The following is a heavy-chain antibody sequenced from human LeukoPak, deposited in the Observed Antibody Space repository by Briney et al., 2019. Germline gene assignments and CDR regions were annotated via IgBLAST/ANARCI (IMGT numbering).Heavy chain of an antibody. CDR3: ARGEPYSSDFFDY. CDR2: INAGNGNT. CDR1: GYSFTSYG. J-gene: IGHJ4*02. V-gene: IGHV1-3*01. Sequence: ASVTVSCKASGYSFTSYGMHWVRQAPGQRLEWMGWINAGNGNTKYSQKFQGRVAISRDTSANTAYMEVSSLRSEDTAVYYCARGEPYSSDFFDYWGQGTLVTVSS. D-gene: IGHD6-19*01.